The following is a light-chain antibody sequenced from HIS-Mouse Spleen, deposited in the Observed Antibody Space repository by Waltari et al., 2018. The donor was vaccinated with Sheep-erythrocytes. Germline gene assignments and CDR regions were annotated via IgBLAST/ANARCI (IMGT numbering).Light chain of an antibody. V-gene: IGLV2-23*01. CDR1: SSDVGSYNL. J-gene: IGLJ3*02. CDR3: CSYAGSSTPWV. Sequence: QSALTQPASVSGSPGQSITISCTGTSSDVGSYNLFPWYQPPPGKAPKLMIYEGSKPPSGVSNRCSGSKSGNPASLTISGLQAEDEADYYCCSYAGSSTPWVFGGGTKLTVL. CDR2: EGS.